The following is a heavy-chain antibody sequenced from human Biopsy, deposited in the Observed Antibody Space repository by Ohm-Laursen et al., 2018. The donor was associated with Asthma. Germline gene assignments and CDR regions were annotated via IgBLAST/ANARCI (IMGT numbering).Heavy chain of an antibody. CDR1: GGYLTGHY. CDR3: ARAAITGIRGWFDP. V-gene: IGHV4-34*01. D-gene: IGHD1-20*01. Sequence: SETLSLTCFVYGGYLTGHYWNWIRQPPGKGLEWIGEIDQSGYTNYNPSLKSRVTISADTSKNQFHLNLSSVTAADTAVYFCARAAITGIRGWFDPWGQGTQVTVSS. J-gene: IGHJ5*02. CDR2: IDQSGYT.